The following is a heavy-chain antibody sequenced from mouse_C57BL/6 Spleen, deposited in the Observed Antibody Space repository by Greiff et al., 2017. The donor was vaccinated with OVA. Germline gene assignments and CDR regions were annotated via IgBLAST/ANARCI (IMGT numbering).Heavy chain of an antibody. J-gene: IGHJ3*01. V-gene: IGHV5-17*01. CDR3: ARDRSSAWFAY. Sequence: EVKLVESGGGLVKPGGSLKLSCAASGFTFSDYGMHWVRQAPEKGLEWVAYISSGSSTIYYADTVKGRFTISRDNAKNTLFLQMTSLRSEDTAMYYCARDRSSAWFAYWGQGTLVTVSA. CDR2: ISSGSSTI. D-gene: IGHD1-3*01. CDR1: GFTFSDYG.